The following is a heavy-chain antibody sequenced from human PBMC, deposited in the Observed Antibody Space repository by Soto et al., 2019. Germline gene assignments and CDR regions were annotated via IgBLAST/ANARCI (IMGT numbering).Heavy chain of an antibody. J-gene: IGHJ4*02. Sequence: EVQLVESGGGLVQPGGSLRLSCAASGFTFSSYWMHWVRQAPGKGLVWVSRINSDGSSTSYADSVKGRFTISRDNAKNTLYLKMTGRRAEDTAVYSCARETRGELRAPYDYWGQGTLVPVSS. V-gene: IGHV3-74*01. CDR2: INSDGSST. CDR3: ARETRGELRAPYDY. CDR1: GFTFSSYW. D-gene: IGHD1-26*01.